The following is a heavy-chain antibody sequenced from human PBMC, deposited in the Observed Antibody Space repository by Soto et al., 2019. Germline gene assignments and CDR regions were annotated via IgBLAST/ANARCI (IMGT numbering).Heavy chain of an antibody. CDR1: GFTFSSYW. V-gene: IGHV3-7*03. Sequence: EVQLVESGGGLVQPGGSLRLSCAASGFTFSSYWMSWVRQAPGKGLEWVANIKQDGSEKYYVDSVKGRFTISRDNAKNSLFLQMNSLSAEDTGVYYCARDSSSWSTTGYYYYYGMDVWGQGTTVTVSS. CDR3: ARDSSSWSTTGYYYYYGMDV. CDR2: IKQDGSEK. D-gene: IGHD6-13*01. J-gene: IGHJ6*02.